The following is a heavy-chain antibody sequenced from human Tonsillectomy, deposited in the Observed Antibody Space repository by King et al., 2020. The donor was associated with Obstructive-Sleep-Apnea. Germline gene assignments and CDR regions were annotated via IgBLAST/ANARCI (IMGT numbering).Heavy chain of an antibody. CDR1: GFTFSSED. V-gene: IGHV3-13*01. J-gene: IGHJ6*02. CDR2: IGTVGDL. Sequence: VQLVESGGGLVQPGGSLRLSCAASGFTFSSEDMHWVRQATGKGLEWVSAIGTVGDLYYPGSVKGRFTISRENAKNSLYLQMNSPRAGDTAVYYCARVYSYSTYGMDVWSQGTTVNVSS. CDR3: ARVYSYSTYGMDV. D-gene: IGHD5-18*01.